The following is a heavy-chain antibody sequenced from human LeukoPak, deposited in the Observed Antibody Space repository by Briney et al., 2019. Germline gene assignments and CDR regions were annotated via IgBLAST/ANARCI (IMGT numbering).Heavy chain of an antibody. CDR1: AFTFSTSG. Sequence: PGGSLRLSCAATSAFTFSTSGMHWVRQAPGKGLEWVSRVNRDGTSTGYADSVKGRFTISRDNAKNTLYLQMNSLRVEDTAVYYCARDFSTWGQGTLVTVSS. D-gene: IGHD3-3*02. CDR3: ARDFST. V-gene: IGHV3-74*01. J-gene: IGHJ5*02. CDR2: VNRDGTST.